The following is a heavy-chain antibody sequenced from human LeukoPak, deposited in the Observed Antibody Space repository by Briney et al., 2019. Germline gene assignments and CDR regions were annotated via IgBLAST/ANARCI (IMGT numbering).Heavy chain of an antibody. V-gene: IGHV3-23*01. J-gene: IGHJ4*02. Sequence: GGSLRLSCAASGFTFSSYAMSWVRQAPGKGLEWVSTISGSGGSTYYADSVKGRFTISRDNSKDTLYLQMNSLRAEDTAVYYCAKDQRDDILTGTFDYWGQGTLVTVSS. CDR1: GFTFSSYA. D-gene: IGHD3-9*01. CDR2: ISGSGGST. CDR3: AKDQRDDILTGTFDY.